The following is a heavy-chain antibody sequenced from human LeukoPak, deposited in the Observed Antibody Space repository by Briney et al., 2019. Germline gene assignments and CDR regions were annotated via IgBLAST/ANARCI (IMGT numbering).Heavy chain of an antibody. Sequence: SQTLSLTCAISGDSVSSNSAAWNWIRQSPSRGLEWLGRTYYRSKWYNDYAVSVKSRTTINPDTSKNQFSLQLNSVTPEDTAVYYCARDSPLAALGLYYFDYWGQGTLVTVSS. CDR2: TYYRSKWYN. CDR1: GDSVSSNSAA. D-gene: IGHD2-15*01. J-gene: IGHJ4*02. CDR3: ARDSPLAALGLYYFDY. V-gene: IGHV6-1*01.